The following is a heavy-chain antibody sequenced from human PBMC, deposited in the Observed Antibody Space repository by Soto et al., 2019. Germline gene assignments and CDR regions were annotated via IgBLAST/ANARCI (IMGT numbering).Heavy chain of an antibody. J-gene: IGHJ4*02. CDR3: ARQEQYYSSWPYYFDS. V-gene: IGHV5-10-1*01. D-gene: IGHD6-13*01. CDR1: GYSFTSYW. Sequence: PGEPLKISRHGSGYSFTSYWISWVRQMPGKGLEWMGRIDPSDSYTNYSPSFQGHVTISADKSISTAYLQWSSLKASDTAMYYCARQEQYYSSWPYYFDSWGQGTLVTV. CDR2: IDPSDSYT.